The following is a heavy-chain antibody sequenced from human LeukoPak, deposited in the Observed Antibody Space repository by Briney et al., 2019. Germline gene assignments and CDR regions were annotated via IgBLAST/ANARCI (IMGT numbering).Heavy chain of an antibody. CDR2: IYPDASAD. V-gene: IGHV5-51*01. Sequence: GESLKISCQVSGYTFTTYWIAWVRQMPGKGLEWMGIIYPDASADRYSPSFQGQVTISVDKSISTAYLQWSSLKASDTAMYYCARPGQLGEYTPYYFDYWGQGTLVTVSS. J-gene: IGHJ4*02. CDR1: GYTFTTYW. D-gene: IGHD3-16*01. CDR3: ARPGQLGEYTPYYFDY.